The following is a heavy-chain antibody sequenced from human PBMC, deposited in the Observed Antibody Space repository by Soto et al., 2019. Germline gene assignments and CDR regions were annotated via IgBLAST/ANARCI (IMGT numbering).Heavy chain of an antibody. CDR1: GGSFSGYY. D-gene: IGHD3-9*01. CDR2: INHSGST. V-gene: IGHV4-34*01. CDR3: ARSGYYDILTGRRYYYYYMDV. J-gene: IGHJ6*03. Sequence: TLETLPHTSAVYGGSFSGYYWSWIRQPPGKGLEWIGEINHSGSTNYNPSLKSRVTISVDTSKNQFSLKLSSVTAADTAVYYCARSGYYDILTGRRYYYYYMDVWGKGTTVTVSS.